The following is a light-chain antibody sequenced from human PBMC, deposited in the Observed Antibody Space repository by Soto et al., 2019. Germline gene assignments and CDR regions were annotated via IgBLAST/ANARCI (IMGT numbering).Light chain of an antibody. J-gene: IGKJ4*01. CDR2: SAS. Sequence: EVVMTQSPATLSVSPGKRATLSCRASQSVSNNLAWYQQKPGQAPRLFIYSASTRATGIPARFSGSASGTEFTLTISSLQSEDFAVYYCQQYNEWPLTFGGGTKVETK. CDR1: QSVSNN. V-gene: IGKV3-15*01. CDR3: QQYNEWPLT.